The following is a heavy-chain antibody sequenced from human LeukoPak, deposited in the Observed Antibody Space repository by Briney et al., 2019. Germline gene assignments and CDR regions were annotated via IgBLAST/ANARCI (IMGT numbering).Heavy chain of an antibody. CDR2: ISNSGSTI. CDR1: GFTFSSYE. CDR3: ARDLASYCSGGSCSNFAY. V-gene: IGHV3-48*03. D-gene: IGHD2-15*01. J-gene: IGHJ4*02. Sequence: TGGSLRLSCAASGFTFSSYEMNWVRQAPGKGLEWVSYISNSGSTIYYTDSVKGRFTISRDNAKNSLYLQMNRLRAEDTAVYYCARDLASYCSGGSCSNFAYWGQGTLITVSS.